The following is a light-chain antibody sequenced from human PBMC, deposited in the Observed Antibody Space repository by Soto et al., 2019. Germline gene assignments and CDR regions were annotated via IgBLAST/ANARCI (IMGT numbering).Light chain of an antibody. CDR1: SSDVGSYNL. Sequence: QTVLTQPASVSGSPGQSITISCTGTSSDVGSYNLVSWYQQHPGNAPKLMIYEGSKRPSGVSNRFFGSKSGNTASLTISGLQAEDEADYYCCSFARGSTLVFGGGTKVTVL. J-gene: IGLJ3*02. V-gene: IGLV2-23*01. CDR3: CSFARGSTLV. CDR2: EGS.